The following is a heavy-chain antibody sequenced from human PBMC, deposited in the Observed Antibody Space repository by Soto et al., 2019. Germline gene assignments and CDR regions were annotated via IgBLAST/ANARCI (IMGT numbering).Heavy chain of an antibody. CDR3: ARGTKGRYYDFWSGYYPPMAFDI. J-gene: IGHJ3*02. Sequence: ASVKVSCKASGYTFTSYDINWVRQATGQGLEWMGWMNPNSGNTGYAQKFQGRVTMTRNTSISTAYMELSSLRSEDTAVYYCARGTKGRYYDFWSGYYPPMAFDIWVQGTMVTVSS. CDR1: GYTFTSYD. CDR2: MNPNSGNT. V-gene: IGHV1-8*01. D-gene: IGHD3-3*01.